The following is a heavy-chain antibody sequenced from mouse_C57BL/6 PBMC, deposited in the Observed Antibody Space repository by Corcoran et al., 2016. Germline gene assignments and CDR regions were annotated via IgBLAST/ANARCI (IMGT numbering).Heavy chain of an antibody. CDR3: ARGRLWLEDYAMDY. Sequence: QIQLVQSGPELKKPGATVKISCKASGYTFTTYGMRWVKQAPGKGLKWMGWINTYSGVPTYADDFKGRFAFSLDTSASTAYLQINNLKNEDTATYFCARGRLWLEDYAMDYWGQGTAVIVSA. J-gene: IGHJ4*01. CDR1: GYTFTTYG. V-gene: IGHV9-3*01. D-gene: IGHD2-2*01. CDR2: INTYSGVP.